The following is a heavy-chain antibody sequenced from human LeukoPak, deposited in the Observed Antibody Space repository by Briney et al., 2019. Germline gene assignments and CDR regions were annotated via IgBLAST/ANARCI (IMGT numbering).Heavy chain of an antibody. V-gene: IGHV1-2*02. CDR2: INPNSGGT. CDR1: GYTFTGYY. J-gene: IGHJ4*02. D-gene: IGHD5-12*01. CDR3: ARDSNPISSIAAPPQFDY. Sequence: ASVKVSCKASGYTFTGYYMHWVRQAPGQGLEWMGWINPNSGGTNYAQKFQGRVTMTRDTSISTAYMELSRLRSDDTAVYYCARDSNPISSIAAPPQFDYWGQGTLVTVSS.